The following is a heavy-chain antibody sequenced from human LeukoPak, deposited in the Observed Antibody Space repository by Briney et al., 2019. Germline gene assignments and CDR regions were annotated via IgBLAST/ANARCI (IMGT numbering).Heavy chain of an antibody. D-gene: IGHD1-14*01. Sequence: GGSLRLSXAASGFTFSSYGMHWVRQAPGKGLEWVAFIRYDGSKEYYADSVKGRFTISRDNSKNTLYLQMNSLKTEDTAVYYCAKDSRYYYVDYWGQGTLVTVSS. V-gene: IGHV3-30*02. CDR1: GFTFSSYG. CDR2: IRYDGSKE. J-gene: IGHJ4*02. CDR3: AKDSRYYYVDY.